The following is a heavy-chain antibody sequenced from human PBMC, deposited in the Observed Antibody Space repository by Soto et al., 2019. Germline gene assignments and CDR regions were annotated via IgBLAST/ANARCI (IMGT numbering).Heavy chain of an antibody. CDR3: AYSNG. CDR1: GFTFSSYG. D-gene: IGHD2-21*01. Sequence: QVQLVESGGGVVQPGRSLRLSCAASGFTFSSYGMHWVRQAPGKGLEWVAVISYDGSNKYYADSVKGRFTISRDNSKYTLYLQMNSLRAEDTAVYYCAYSNGWGQGTLVTVSS. V-gene: IGHV3-30*03. CDR2: ISYDGSNK. J-gene: IGHJ4*02.